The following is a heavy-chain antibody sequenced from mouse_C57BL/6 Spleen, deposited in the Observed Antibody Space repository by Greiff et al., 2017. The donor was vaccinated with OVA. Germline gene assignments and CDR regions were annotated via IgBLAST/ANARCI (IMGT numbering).Heavy chain of an antibody. CDR2: IYPRSGNT. Sequence: QVQLQQSGAELARPGASVKLSCKASGYTFTSYGISWVKQRTGQGLEWIGEIYPRSGNTYYNEKFKGKATLTADKSSSTAYMELRSLTSEDSAVYFGARSEGYSNYVLFDYWGQGTTLTVSS. CDR3: ARSEGYSNYVLFDY. J-gene: IGHJ2*01. V-gene: IGHV1-81*01. CDR1: GYTFTSYG. D-gene: IGHD2-5*01.